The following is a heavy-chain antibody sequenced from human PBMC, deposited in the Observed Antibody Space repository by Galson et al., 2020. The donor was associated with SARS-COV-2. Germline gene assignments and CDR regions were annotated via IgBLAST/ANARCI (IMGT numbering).Heavy chain of an antibody. CDR1: GFTFSSYA. D-gene: IGHD3-10*01. CDR3: ARSGSGSYYSHSDY. Sequence: GESLKISCAASGFTFSSYAMHWVRQAPGKGLEWVAVISYDGSNKYYTDSVKGRFTISRDNSKNTLYLQMNSLRAEDTAVYYCARSGSGSYYSHSDYWGQGTLVTVSS. V-gene: IGHV3-30*04. CDR2: ISYDGSNK. J-gene: IGHJ4*02.